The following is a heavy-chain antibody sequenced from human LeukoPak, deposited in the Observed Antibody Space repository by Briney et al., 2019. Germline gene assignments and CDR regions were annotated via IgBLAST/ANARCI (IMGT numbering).Heavy chain of an antibody. Sequence: PSETLSLTCTVSGGSISSYYWSWILHPPRKGLAGIGYIYYSGSTNYNPSLKSRVTITVDTSKNQFSLKLSSVTAADTAVYYCASSDSGYDFWFDYWGQGTLVTVSS. D-gene: IGHD5-12*01. J-gene: IGHJ4*02. CDR2: IYYSGST. V-gene: IGHV4-59*01. CDR1: GGSISSYY. CDR3: ASSDSGYDFWFDY.